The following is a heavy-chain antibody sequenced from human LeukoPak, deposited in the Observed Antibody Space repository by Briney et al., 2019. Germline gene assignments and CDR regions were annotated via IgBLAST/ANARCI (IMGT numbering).Heavy chain of an antibody. CDR1: GFTFSIYS. CDR3: ARAGITMLVVGYSFDY. Sequence: GGSLRLSCAASGFTFSIYSMNWVRQAPGKGLEWVSSISSSSSYIYYADSVKGRFTISRDNAKNSLYLQMNSMRHEDTAVYYCARAGITMLVVGYSFDYWGQGPLVTVSS. D-gene: IGHD3-22*01. V-gene: IGHV3-21*01. CDR2: ISSSSSYI. J-gene: IGHJ4*02.